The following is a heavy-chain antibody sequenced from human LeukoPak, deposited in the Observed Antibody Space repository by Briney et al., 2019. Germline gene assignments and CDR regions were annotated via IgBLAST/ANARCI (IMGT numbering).Heavy chain of an antibody. J-gene: IGHJ4*02. CDR3: ARDDPRGWYYFDY. V-gene: IGHV1-2*02. Sequence: ASVKVSRKASGYTFTGYYMHWVRQAPGQGLEWMGWINPNSGGTNYAQKFQGRVTMTRDTSISTAYMELSRLRSDDTAVYYCARDDPRGWYYFDYWGQGTLVTVSS. CDR1: GYTFTGYY. D-gene: IGHD3-10*01. CDR2: INPNSGGT.